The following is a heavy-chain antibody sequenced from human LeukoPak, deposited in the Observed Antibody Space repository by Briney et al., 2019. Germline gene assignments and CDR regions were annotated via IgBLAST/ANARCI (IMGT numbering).Heavy chain of an antibody. CDR1: GGSISSSSYY. CDR2: IYYSGST. J-gene: IGHJ4*02. Sequence: SETLSLTCTVSGGSISSSSYYWGWIRQPPGKGLEWIGSIYYSGSTYYNPSLKSRVTISVDTSKNQFSLKLSSVTAVDTAVYYCARQISSGWYYFDYWGQGTLVTVSS. V-gene: IGHV4-39*01. D-gene: IGHD6-19*01. CDR3: ARQISSGWYYFDY.